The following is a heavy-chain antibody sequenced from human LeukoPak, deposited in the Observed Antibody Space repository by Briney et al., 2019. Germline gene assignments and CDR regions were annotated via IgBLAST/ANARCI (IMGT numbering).Heavy chain of an antibody. CDR3: ARVKDYYGMDV. CDR1: GYTFTVYY. J-gene: IGHJ6*02. Sequence: ASVRVSREASGYTFTVYYMHWVRHAPGQGLEGVGWINPNSGGTNYAKKFQGRVAMTRDTSISTAYMELSRLRSDGTAVYYCARVKDYYGMDVWGQGTTVTVSS. CDR2: INPNSGGT. V-gene: IGHV1-2*02.